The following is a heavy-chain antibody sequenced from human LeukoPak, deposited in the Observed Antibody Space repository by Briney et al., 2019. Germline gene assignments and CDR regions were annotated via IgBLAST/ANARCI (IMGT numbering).Heavy chain of an antibody. CDR1: TFTFSTYW. V-gene: IGHV3-23*01. D-gene: IGHD3-10*01. CDR3: ARGQLWFGELLDDAFHM. J-gene: IGHJ3*02. CDR2: ITGSGGST. Sequence: GGSLRLSCATSTFTFSTYWMTWVRQAPGKGPEWVSVITGSGGSTYYADSVKGRFTISRDNSKNTLCLQVNSLRAEDTAVYYCARGQLWFGELLDDAFHMWGQGTMVTVSS.